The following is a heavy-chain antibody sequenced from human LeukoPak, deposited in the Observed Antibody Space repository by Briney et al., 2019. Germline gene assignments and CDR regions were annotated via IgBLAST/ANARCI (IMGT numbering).Heavy chain of an antibody. CDR1: GYTFTGYY. D-gene: IGHD4-11*01. J-gene: IGHJ6*03. CDR2: INPNSGGT. CDR3: AGETTYSYYYYMDV. V-gene: IGHV1-2*02. Sequence: GASVKVSCKASGYTFTGYYMHWVRQAPGQGLEWLGWINPNSGGTNYAQKFQGRVTMTRDTSISTAYMELSRLRSDDTAVYYCAGETTYSYYYYMDVWSKGTTVTVSS.